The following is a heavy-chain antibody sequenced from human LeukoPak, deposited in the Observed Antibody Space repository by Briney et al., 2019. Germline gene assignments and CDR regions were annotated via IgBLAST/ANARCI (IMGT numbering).Heavy chain of an antibody. V-gene: IGHV3-7*01. D-gene: IGHD3/OR15-3a*01. CDR3: ARTGLGMYSFDY. Sequence: GGSLRLSCAASGFTFTTYWMSWVRQLPGKGLEWVANINQDGTEKYYVDSVKGRFTISRDNAKNSLYLQMNSLRLEDTAVYYCARTGLGMYSFDYWGQGTLVTVSS. CDR2: INQDGTEK. CDR1: GFTFTTYW. J-gene: IGHJ4*02.